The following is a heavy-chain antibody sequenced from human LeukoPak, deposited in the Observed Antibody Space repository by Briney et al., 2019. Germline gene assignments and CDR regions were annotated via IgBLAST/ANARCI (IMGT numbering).Heavy chain of an antibody. D-gene: IGHD3-22*01. CDR1: GFTFSSYG. CDR2: ISYDGSNK. J-gene: IGHJ4*02. V-gene: IGHV3-30*03. Sequence: GGSLRLSCAASGFTFSSYGMHWVRQAPGKGLEWVAVISYDGSNKYYADSVKGRFTISRDNAKNSLYLQMNSLRAEDTAVYYCARDFYHDSSGSSFDYWGQGTLVTVSS. CDR3: ARDFYHDSSGSSFDY.